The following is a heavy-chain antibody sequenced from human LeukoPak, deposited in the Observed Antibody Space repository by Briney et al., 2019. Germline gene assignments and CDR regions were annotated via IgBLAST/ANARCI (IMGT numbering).Heavy chain of an antibody. CDR3: ARFIAVAGTYWFDP. CDR2: IYYSGST. D-gene: IGHD6-19*01. V-gene: IGHV4-59*01. J-gene: IGHJ5*02. Sequence: PSETLSLTCTVSGGSISSYYRSWIRQPPGKGLEWIGYIYYSGSTNYNPSLKSRVTIPVDTSKNQFSLKLSSVTAADTAVYYCARFIAVAGTYWFDPWGQGTLVTVSS. CDR1: GGSISSYY.